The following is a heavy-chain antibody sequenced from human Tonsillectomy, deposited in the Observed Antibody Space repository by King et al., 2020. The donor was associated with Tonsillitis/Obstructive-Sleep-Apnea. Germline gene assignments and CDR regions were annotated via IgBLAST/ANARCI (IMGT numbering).Heavy chain of an antibody. Sequence: EVQLVESGGGLVQPGGSLRLSCAASGFTFSDHYMDWVRQAPGKGLEWVGRTRNKAHSYTTEYAASVKGRFTISRDDSEHSLYLQMHSLNTEDTAVYYCARVRASSPVYDLDYWGQGTLVTVSS. V-gene: IGHV3-72*01. D-gene: IGHD6-6*01. J-gene: IGHJ4*02. CDR1: GFTFSDHY. CDR2: TRNKAHSYTT. CDR3: ARVRASSPVYDLDY.